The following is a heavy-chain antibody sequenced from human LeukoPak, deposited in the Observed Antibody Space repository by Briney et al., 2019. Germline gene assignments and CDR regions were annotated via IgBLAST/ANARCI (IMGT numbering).Heavy chain of an antibody. D-gene: IGHD6-19*01. CDR3: ARLRPLTPIAVAAGAFGY. CDR2: IWYDGSNK. J-gene: IGHJ4*02. CDR1: GFTFSSYG. V-gene: IGHV3-33*01. Sequence: PGRSLRLSCAASGFTFSSYGMHWVRQAPGKGVEWVAVIWYDGSNKYYADSVKGRFTISRDNSKNTLYLQMNSLRAEDTAVYYCARLRPLTPIAVAAGAFGYWGQGTLVTVSS.